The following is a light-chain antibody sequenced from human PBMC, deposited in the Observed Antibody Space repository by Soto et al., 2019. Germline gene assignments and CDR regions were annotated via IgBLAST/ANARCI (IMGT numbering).Light chain of an antibody. CDR3: SSYAGSNNLV. CDR2: EVT. Sequence: QSVLTQPPSASGSPGQSVTISCTETSSDVGDFNYVSWYQQHPGKVPKLMIYEVTKRPSGVPDRFSGSKSGNTASLTVSGLQAEDEADDYCSSYAGSNNLVFGGGTKVTVL. CDR1: SSDVGDFNY. V-gene: IGLV2-8*01. J-gene: IGLJ2*01.